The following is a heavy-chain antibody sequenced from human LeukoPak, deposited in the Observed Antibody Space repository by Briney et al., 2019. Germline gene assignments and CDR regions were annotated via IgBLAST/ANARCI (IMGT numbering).Heavy chain of an antibody. V-gene: IGHV3-53*01. D-gene: IGHD3-22*01. CDR1: GFIVSSNY. CDR2: IYSDGST. Sequence: GGSLRLSCAASGFIVSSNYMNWVRQAPGKGLERVSVIYSDGSTYYTDSVKGRFSISRDNSKNTLYLQMNSLRAEDTAMYYCARRFGSGYYHYDAFDIWGQGTMVTVSS. CDR3: ARRFGSGYYHYDAFDI. J-gene: IGHJ3*02.